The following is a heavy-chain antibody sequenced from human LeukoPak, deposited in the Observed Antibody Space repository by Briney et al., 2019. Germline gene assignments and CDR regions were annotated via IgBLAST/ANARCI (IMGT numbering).Heavy chain of an antibody. Sequence: PGGSLRLSCAASGFTFSSYSMTWVRQAPGKGLEWVSSISSSSSYIYYADSVKGRFTISRDNAKNSLYLQMNSLRAEDTAVYYCASGYGSLGGGRYYFDYWGQGTLVTVSS. CDR1: GFTFSSYS. D-gene: IGHD3-16*01. CDR3: ASGYGSLGGGRYYFDY. V-gene: IGHV3-21*01. CDR2: ISSSSSYI. J-gene: IGHJ4*02.